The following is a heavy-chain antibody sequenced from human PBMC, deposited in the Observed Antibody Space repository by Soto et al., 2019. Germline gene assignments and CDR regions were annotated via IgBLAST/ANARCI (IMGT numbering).Heavy chain of an antibody. Sequence: QVQLQQRGAGLLRPSETLSLTCDVYGGSVSGRYWSWLRQTPGKGLEWIGEADHSGGTNYSPDLRSRLTILVDMSNKQFSLKLTSVTAADTAVYYCARGGVTTPFDYWGRGTLVTVS. CDR3: ARGGVTTPFDY. V-gene: IGHV4-34*01. CDR2: ADHSGGT. J-gene: IGHJ4*02. CDR1: GGSVSGRY. D-gene: IGHD4-17*01.